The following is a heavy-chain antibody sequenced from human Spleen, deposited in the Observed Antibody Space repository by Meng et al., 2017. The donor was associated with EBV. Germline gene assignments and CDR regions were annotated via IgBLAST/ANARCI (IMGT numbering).Heavy chain of an antibody. V-gene: IGHV1-46*01. CDR3: AREVAGASLDY. D-gene: IGHD1-26*01. J-gene: IGHJ4*02. CDR2: INPSGGRT. CDR1: GYTFPRFY. Sequence: VHLVQSWAEVKKPGASVKDSCKAYGYTFPRFYIQWVRQAPGQGLEWMGIINPSGGRTSYSQKFQGRVTMTGDTSTSTVYMELSSLRSEDTAVYYCAREVAGASLDYWGQGTLVTVSS.